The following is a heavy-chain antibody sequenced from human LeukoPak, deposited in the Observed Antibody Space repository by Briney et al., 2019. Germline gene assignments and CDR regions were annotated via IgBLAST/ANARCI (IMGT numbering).Heavy chain of an antibody. J-gene: IGHJ5*02. CDR2: ISSSGSTI. CDR1: GFTFSSYS. CDR3: ARNTIFGVVSLGFINWFDP. V-gene: IGHV3-48*04. Sequence: PGGSLRLSCAASGFTFSSYSMNWVRQAPGKGLEWVSYISSSGSTIYYADSVKGRFTISRDNAKNSLYLQMNSLRAEDTAVYYCARNTIFGVVSLGFINWFDPWGQGTLVTVSS. D-gene: IGHD3-3*01.